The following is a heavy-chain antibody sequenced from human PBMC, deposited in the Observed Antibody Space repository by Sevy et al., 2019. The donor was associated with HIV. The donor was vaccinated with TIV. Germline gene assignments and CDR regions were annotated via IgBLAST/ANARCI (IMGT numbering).Heavy chain of an antibody. CDR3: ARSQAYYYDSSGYYYTWGAFDI. J-gene: IGHJ3*02. CDR1: GFTVSSNY. CDR2: IYSGGSI. D-gene: IGHD3-22*01. Sequence: GGSLRLSCEASGFTVSSNYMSWVRQAPGRGLEWVSAIYSGGSIYYADSVKGRFTISRDNFKNTLYLQMNSLRAEDTAVYYCARSQAYYYDSSGYYYTWGAFDIWGQGTMVTVSS. V-gene: IGHV3-53*01.